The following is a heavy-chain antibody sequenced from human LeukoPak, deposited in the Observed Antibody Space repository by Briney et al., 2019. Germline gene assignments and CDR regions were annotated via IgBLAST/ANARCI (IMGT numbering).Heavy chain of an antibody. CDR1: GGTFSSYA. CDR3: ARAGYSSGWYYMDV. V-gene: IGHV1-46*01. J-gene: IGHJ6*03. CDR2: INPSGGST. Sequence: ASVKVSCKASGGTFSSYAISWVRQAPGQGLEWMGIINPSGGSTSYAQKFQGRVTMTRDMSTSTVYMELSSLRSEDTAVYYCARAGYSSGWYYMDVWGKGTTVTVSS. D-gene: IGHD6-19*01.